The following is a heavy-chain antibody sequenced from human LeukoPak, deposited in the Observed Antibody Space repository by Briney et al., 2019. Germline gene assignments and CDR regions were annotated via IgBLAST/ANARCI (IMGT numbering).Heavy chain of an antibody. J-gene: IGHJ6*03. CDR2: ISGSGGST. V-gene: IGHV3-23*01. D-gene: IGHD3-10*01. CDR3: ARSLRVRGVPDYMDV. Sequence: GGSLRLSCAASGFTFSSYGMSWVRQAPGKGLEWVSAISGSGGSTYYADSVKGRFTISRDNAKNSLYLQMNSLRAEDTAVYYCARSLRVRGVPDYMDVWGKGTTVTISS. CDR1: GFTFSSYG.